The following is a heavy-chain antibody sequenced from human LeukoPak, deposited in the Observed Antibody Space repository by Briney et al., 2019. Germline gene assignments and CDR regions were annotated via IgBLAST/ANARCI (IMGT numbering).Heavy chain of an antibody. CDR2: INHSGST. CDR3: ARGKIAARPKSGFDY. V-gene: IGHV4-34*01. Sequence: PSETLSLTCAVYSGSFSGYYWSWIRQPPGKGLEWIGEINHSGSTNYNPSLKSRVTISVDTSKNQFSLKLSSVTAADTAVYYCARGKIAARPKSGFDYWGQGTLVTVSS. CDR1: SGSFSGYY. J-gene: IGHJ4*02. D-gene: IGHD6-6*01.